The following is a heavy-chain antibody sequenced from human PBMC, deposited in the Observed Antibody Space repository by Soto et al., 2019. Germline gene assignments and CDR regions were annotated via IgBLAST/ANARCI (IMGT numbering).Heavy chain of an antibody. J-gene: IGHJ4*02. CDR3: ARDRYSNGWYDY. V-gene: IGHV4-31*03. CDR1: GGSISSGGYY. D-gene: IGHD6-19*01. CDR2: IYYSGST. Sequence: PSETLSLTCTVSGGSISSGGYYWSWIRQHPGKGLEWIGYIYYSGSTYYNPSLKSRVTISVDTSKNQFSLKLSSVTAADTAVYYCARDRYSNGWYDYWGQGTLVTVS.